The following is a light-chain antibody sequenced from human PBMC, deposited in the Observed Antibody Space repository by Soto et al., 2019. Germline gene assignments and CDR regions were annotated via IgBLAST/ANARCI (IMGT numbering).Light chain of an antibody. V-gene: IGKV4-1*01. CDR3: QQYYSIPLT. Sequence: DIVMTQSPDSLAVSLGERATINCKSSQSFLYSSNNKNYLAWYQQKPGQPPKLLIYWASTRESGVPDRFSGSGSGTDITLTISSLQAEDVAVYYCQQYYSIPLTFGGGTKVDIK. CDR1: QSFLYSSNNKNY. CDR2: WAS. J-gene: IGKJ4*01.